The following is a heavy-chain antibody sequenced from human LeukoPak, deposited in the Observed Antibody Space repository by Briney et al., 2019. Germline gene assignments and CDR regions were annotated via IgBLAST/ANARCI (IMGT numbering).Heavy chain of an antibody. J-gene: IGHJ4*02. CDR2: IIPILGIA. Sequence: SVKVSCKASGGTFSSYAISWVRQAPGQGLEWMGRIIPILGIANYAQKFQGRVTITADKSTSTAYMELSSLRSEDTAVYYCARCPYDYVWGSYTIAYFDYWGQGTLVTVSS. CDR1: GGTFSSYA. D-gene: IGHD3-16*01. V-gene: IGHV1-69*04. CDR3: ARCPYDYVWGSYTIAYFDY.